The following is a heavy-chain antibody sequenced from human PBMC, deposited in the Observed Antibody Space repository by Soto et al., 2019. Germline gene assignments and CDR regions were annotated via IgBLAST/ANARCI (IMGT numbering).Heavy chain of an antibody. CDR1: GGTFSSYA. J-gene: IGHJ1*01. V-gene: IGHV1-69*13. CDR3: ARVAGTTRGGDCLHFQH. D-gene: IGHD2-21*02. Sequence: SVKVSCKASGGTFSSYAISWVRQAPGQGLEWMGGIIPIFGTANYAQKFQGRVTITADESTSTAYMELSSLRSEDTAVYYCARVAGTTRGGDCLHFQHWGQGTLVTV. CDR2: IIPIFGTA.